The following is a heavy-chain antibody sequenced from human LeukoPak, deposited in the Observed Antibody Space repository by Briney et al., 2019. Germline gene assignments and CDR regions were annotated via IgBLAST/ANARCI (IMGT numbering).Heavy chain of an antibody. D-gene: IGHD3-9*01. V-gene: IGHV4-34*01. CDR2: IHYTGAT. CDR1: GGSITGYY. J-gene: IGHJ4*02. CDR3: ARGNILTGYCFDF. Sequence: PSGTLSLTCAVYGGSITGYYWSWIRQTPGRGLEWVGEIHYTGATSYNPSLKSRATISTDTPKNQFSLRLSSVTAADTAVYYCARGNILTGYCFDFWGQGALVTVSS.